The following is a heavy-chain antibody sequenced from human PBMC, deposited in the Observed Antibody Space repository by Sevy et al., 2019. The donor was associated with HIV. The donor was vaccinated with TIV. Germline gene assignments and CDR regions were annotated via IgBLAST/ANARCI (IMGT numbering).Heavy chain of an antibody. CDR1: GGSFSNSD. D-gene: IGHD3-16*01. V-gene: IGHV1-69*13. CDR3: ARVGGAREGYDYVGSSFIDH. Sequence: ASVKVSCKVSGGSFSNSDVIWVRQAPGQVLEWMGRIIPRFGTANYAQRFQGRVTITADESTRTVFMELSRLRSEDTALFYCARVGGAREGYDYVGSSFIDHWGQGTLVTVSS. CDR2: IIPRFGTA. J-gene: IGHJ4*02.